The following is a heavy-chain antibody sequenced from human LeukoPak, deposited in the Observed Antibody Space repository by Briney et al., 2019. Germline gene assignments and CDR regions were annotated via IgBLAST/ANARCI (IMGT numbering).Heavy chain of an antibody. V-gene: IGHV1-2*02. CDR3: ARDWWRSSSWSSLDY. CDR1: GYTFTGYH. CDR2: INPNSGGT. Sequence: ASVKVSCKASGYTFTGYHIHWVRQAPGQGLEWMGWINPNSGGTNYAQKFQGRVTMTRDTSISTAYMELSRLRSDDTAVYYCARDWWRSSSWSSLDYWGQGTLVTVSS. D-gene: IGHD6-13*01. J-gene: IGHJ4*02.